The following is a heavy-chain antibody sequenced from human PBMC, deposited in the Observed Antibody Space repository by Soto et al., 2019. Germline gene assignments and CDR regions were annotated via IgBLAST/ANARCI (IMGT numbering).Heavy chain of an antibody. J-gene: IGHJ6*02. CDR2: ISAYNGNT. CDR3: ARRAGLSYDFWSGYDNYYYGMDV. Sequence: AASVKVSCKASGYTFTSYGISWVRQAPGQGLEWMGWISAYNGNTNYAQKLQGRVTMTTDTSTSTAYMELRSLRSDDTAVYYCARRAGLSYDFWSGYDNYYYGMDVWGQGTTVTVSS. V-gene: IGHV1-18*04. CDR1: GYTFTSYG. D-gene: IGHD3-3*01.